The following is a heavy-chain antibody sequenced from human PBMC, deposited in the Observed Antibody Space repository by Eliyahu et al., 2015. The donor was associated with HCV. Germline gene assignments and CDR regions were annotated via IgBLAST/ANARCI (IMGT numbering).Heavy chain of an antibody. J-gene: IGHJ4*02. V-gene: IGHV3-23*01. D-gene: IGHD3-22*01. CDR3: AKRAVVIKWGPYYFDY. Sequence: EVQLLESGGGLVQPGGSLRLSCAASGFTFXSXAMSWVRXAPGKGLEWVSAISGSGGSTYYADSVKGRFTISRDNSKNTLYLQMNSLRAEDTAVYYCAKRAVVIKWGPYYFDYWGQGTLVTVSS. CDR1: GFTFXSXA. CDR2: ISGSGGST.